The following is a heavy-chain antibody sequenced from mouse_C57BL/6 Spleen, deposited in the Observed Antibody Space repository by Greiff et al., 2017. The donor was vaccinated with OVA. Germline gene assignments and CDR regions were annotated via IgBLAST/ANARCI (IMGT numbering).Heavy chain of an antibody. Sequence: VQLQQSGPELVKPGASVKISCKASGYTFTDYYMNWVKQSHGKSLEWIGDINPNNGGTSYNQKFTGMATLTVDKSSSTAYMELLILTSEDSAVYYCARYDYVWFAYWGQGTLVTVSA. CDR3: ARYDYVWFAY. V-gene: IGHV1-26*01. CDR1: GYTFTDYY. D-gene: IGHD2-4*01. CDR2: INPNNGGT. J-gene: IGHJ3*01.